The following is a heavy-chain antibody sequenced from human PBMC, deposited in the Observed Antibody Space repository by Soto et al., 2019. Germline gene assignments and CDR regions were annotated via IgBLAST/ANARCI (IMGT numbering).Heavy chain of an antibody. CDR2: IYDRSST. D-gene: IGHD3-22*01. J-gene: IGHJ4*02. CDR1: VPSIRSGGHY. CDR3: AREYDSSGFKFFY. Sequence: SETLSLTCTVSVPSIRSGGHYWGRLRQHLEKALERIGYIYDRSSTYFNPSLKSRVIISVDTSKNQSSLELRSVTAADTAVYYCAREYDSSGFKFFYWGQGTLVAVS. V-gene: IGHV4-31*03.